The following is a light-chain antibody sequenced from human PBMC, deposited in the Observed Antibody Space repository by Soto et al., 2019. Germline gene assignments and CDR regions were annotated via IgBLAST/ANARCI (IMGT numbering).Light chain of an antibody. CDR3: QTWGTGIHVV. V-gene: IGLV4-69*01. J-gene: IGLJ2*01. CDR2: LNSDGSH. Sequence: QLVLTQLPSASASLGASVKLTCTLSSGHSSYAIAWHQQQPEKGPRYLMKLNSDGSHSKGDGIPDRFSGSSSGAERYLTISSLQSEDEADYYCQTWGTGIHVVFGGGTKLTVL. CDR1: SGHSSYA.